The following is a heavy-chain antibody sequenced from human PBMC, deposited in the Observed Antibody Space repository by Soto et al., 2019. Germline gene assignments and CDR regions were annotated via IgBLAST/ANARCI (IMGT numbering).Heavy chain of an antibody. CDR3: ARTFIEDYDSSGYRYGMDV. V-gene: IGHV1-69*13. CDR2: IIPIFGTA. CDR1: GGTFSSYA. Sequence: SVKVSCKASGGTFSSYAISWVRQAPGQGLEWMGGIIPIFGTANYAQKFQGRVTITADESTSTAYMELSSLRSEDTAVYYCARTFIEDYDSSGYRYGMDVWGQGTTVTVSS. D-gene: IGHD3-22*01. J-gene: IGHJ6*02.